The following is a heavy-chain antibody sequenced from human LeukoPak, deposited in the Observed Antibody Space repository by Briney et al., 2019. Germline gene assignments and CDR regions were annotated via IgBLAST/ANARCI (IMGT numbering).Heavy chain of an antibody. CDR2: ISAYNGNT. V-gene: IGHV1-18*01. Sequence: GASVKVSCKASGYTFTSYGISWVRQAPGQGLEWMGWISAYNGNTNYAQKLQGRVTMTTDTSTSTAYMELRSLRSDDTAVYYCARDWALYGSGSHYPQFNWGQGTLVTVSS. CDR1: GYTFTSYG. J-gene: IGHJ4*02. CDR3: ARDWALYGSGSHYPQFN. D-gene: IGHD3-10*01.